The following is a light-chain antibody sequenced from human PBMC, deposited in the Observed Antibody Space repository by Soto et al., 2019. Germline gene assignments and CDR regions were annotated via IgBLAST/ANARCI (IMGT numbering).Light chain of an antibody. Sequence: DIQMTQSPPSLSASVGDRVTITCQASQGITKSLNWYQQKPGKAPKLLIYDASILETGVPSRFTGSGSGTDFTFTISGLQPEDIATYYCQQHEDLPLTFGPGTKVNIK. CDR2: DAS. CDR3: QQHEDLPLT. CDR1: QGITKS. V-gene: IGKV1-33*01. J-gene: IGKJ3*01.